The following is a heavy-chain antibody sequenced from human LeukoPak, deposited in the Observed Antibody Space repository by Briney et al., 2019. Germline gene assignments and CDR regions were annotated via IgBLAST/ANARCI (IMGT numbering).Heavy chain of an antibody. J-gene: IGHJ4*02. Sequence: GGSLRLSCAASGFTFSASWMHWVRQAPGKGLVWVSRINPDGSSTNYADSVKGRFTISRDNAKNTLYLQINSLRAEDTAVYHCAKDRSDATMVYVFDYWGQGTLVTVSS. D-gene: IGHD5-18*01. V-gene: IGHV3-74*01. CDR1: GFTFSASW. CDR2: INPDGSST. CDR3: AKDRSDATMVYVFDY.